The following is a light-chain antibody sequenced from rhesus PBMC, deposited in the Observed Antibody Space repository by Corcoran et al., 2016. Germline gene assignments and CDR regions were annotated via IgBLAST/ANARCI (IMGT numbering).Light chain of an antibody. Sequence: ETVMMQSPATLSLSPGERATLSCRASQSVCSTLAWYQQTPGQAPRLLIYYASSRATGIPDRFSGSGAGTEFTLTISSLEPEDVGVYYCQKYNDWPRTFGQGTKVEIK. CDR2: YAS. CDR3: QKYNDWPRT. V-gene: IGKV3-42*02. CDR1: QSVCST. J-gene: IGKJ1*01.